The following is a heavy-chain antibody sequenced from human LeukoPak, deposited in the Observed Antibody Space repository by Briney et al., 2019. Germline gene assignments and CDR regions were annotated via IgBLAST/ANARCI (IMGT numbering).Heavy chain of an antibody. CDR3: ARERYGGGDWGRCYFDS. CDR2: IFYSGDT. D-gene: IGHD2-21*02. CDR1: GGSISSNTYY. Sequence: SETLSLTCTVSGGSISSNTYYWGWIRQPPGKGLEWIGSIFYSGDTFYNPSLKSRVTISVDTSKNQFSLKLSSVTAADTAVYYCARERYGGGDWGRCYFDSWGQGTLVTVSS. J-gene: IGHJ4*02. V-gene: IGHV4-39*07.